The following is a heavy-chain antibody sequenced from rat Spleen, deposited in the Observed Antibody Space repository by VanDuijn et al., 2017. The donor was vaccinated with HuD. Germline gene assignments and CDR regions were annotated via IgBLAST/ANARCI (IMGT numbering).Heavy chain of an antibody. CDR3: ATDGYYDGTYYSVYVMDA. Sequence: EVQLVESGGGLVQPGRSLKLSCAASGFTFSIFPMAWVSQAPKKGLEWVASISSGGGGTYYPDSVKGRFTISRDNAKSTLCLQMDSLRSEDTATYYCATDGYYDGTYYSVYVMDAWGQGASVTVSS. V-gene: IGHV5-20*01. D-gene: IGHD1-12*02. J-gene: IGHJ4*01. CDR1: GFTFSIFP. CDR2: ISSGGGGT.